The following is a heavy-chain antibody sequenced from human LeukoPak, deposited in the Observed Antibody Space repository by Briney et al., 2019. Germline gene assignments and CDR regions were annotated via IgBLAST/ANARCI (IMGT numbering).Heavy chain of an antibody. D-gene: IGHD2-15*01. V-gene: IGHV4-4*07. CDR1: GGSVSNNY. CDR3: ASADCSGGTCYSVYLN. J-gene: IGHJ4*02. CDR2: IYSSGNT. Sequence: SETLALTCTVSGGSVSNNYWSWIRQPAGKGLEWIGRIYSSGNTTYNPSLKSRVTMSVDTSKNQFSLKLNSVTAADTALYYCASADCSGGTCYSVYLNWGQGALVIVSS.